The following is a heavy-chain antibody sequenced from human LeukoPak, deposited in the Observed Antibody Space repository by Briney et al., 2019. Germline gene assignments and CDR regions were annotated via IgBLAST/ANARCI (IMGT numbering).Heavy chain of an antibody. J-gene: IGHJ4*02. Sequence: GGSLRLSCAASGFTFSSYSMNWVRQAPGKGLEWVSSISSSSSYIYYADSVKGRFTISRDNAKNSLYLQMNSLRAEDTAVYYCARRPAQTFYYFDYWGQGTLVTVSS. CDR2: ISSSSSYI. V-gene: IGHV3-21*01. CDR3: ARRPAQTFYYFDY. CDR1: GFTFSSYS. D-gene: IGHD3-3*02.